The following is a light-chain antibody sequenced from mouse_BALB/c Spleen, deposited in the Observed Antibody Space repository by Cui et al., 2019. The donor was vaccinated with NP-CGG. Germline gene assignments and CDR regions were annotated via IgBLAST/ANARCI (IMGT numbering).Light chain of an antibody. CDR3: ALWYSNHWV. Sequence: QAVVTQLSALTPSPGETVTLTCRSSTGAVTTSNYANWVQEKPDHLFTGLIGGTNNRAPGVPARFSGSLIGDKAALTITGAQTEDEAIYFCALWYSNHWVFGGGTKLTVL. CDR2: GTN. J-gene: IGLJ1*01. V-gene: IGLV1*01. CDR1: TGAVTTSNY.